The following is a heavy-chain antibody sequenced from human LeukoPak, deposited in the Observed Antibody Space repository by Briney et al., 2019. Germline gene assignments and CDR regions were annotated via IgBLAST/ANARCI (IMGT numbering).Heavy chain of an antibody. CDR3: ARGPNDRYSSGRYLGYYFDY. CDR2: ISSNGGST. J-gene: IGHJ4*02. V-gene: IGHV3-64*01. D-gene: IGHD6-19*01. CDR1: GFTFSSYA. Sequence: GGSLRLSCAASGFTFSSYAMHWVRQAPGKGLEYVSAISSNGGSTYYANSVKGRFTISRDNSKNTLYLQMGSLRAEDMAVYYCARGPNDRYSSGRYLGYYFDYWGQGTLVTVSS.